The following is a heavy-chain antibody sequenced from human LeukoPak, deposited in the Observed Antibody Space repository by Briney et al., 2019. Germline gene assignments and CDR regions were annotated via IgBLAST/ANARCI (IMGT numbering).Heavy chain of an antibody. Sequence: GGSLRLSCAASGFTFSIYAMHWVRQAPGKGLESVSAISSKGGSTYYANSVKGRFTISRDNSKNTLYLQMGSLKSEDMAVYYCARCGISGAALKCDYGMDVWGQGTTVTVSS. CDR3: ARCGISGAALKCDYGMDV. CDR2: ISSKGGST. D-gene: IGHD3-3*02. CDR1: GFTFSIYA. J-gene: IGHJ6*02. V-gene: IGHV3-64*01.